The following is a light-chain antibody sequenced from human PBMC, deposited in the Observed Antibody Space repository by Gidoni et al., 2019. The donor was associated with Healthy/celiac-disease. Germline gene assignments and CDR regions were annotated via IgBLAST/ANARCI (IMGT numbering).Light chain of an antibody. CDR2: WAS. V-gene: IGKV4-1*01. Sequence: DIVMTQSPDSLAVSLGERATINCKSSQSVLYSSNNKNYLAWYLQKPGQPPKLLIYWASTRESGVPDRFSGSGSGTDFTLTISSRQAEDVAVYYCQQYYSTPLTFXGXTKVEIK. CDR1: QSVLYSSNNKNY. J-gene: IGKJ4*01. CDR3: QQYYSTPLT.